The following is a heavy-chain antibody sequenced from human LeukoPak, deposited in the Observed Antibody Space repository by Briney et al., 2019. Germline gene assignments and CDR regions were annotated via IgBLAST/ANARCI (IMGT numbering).Heavy chain of an antibody. V-gene: IGHV4-39*07. Sequence: SEILSLTCTVSGGSLSSSSYYWGWIRQPPGKGLEWIASIYYSGSTYYNPSLKSRVTISVDTSKNQFSLKLSSVTAADTAVYYCARVYGGYYYMDVWGKGTTVTVSS. CDR3: ARVYGGYYYMDV. CDR2: IYYSGST. CDR1: GGSLSSSSYY. J-gene: IGHJ6*03. D-gene: IGHD4-23*01.